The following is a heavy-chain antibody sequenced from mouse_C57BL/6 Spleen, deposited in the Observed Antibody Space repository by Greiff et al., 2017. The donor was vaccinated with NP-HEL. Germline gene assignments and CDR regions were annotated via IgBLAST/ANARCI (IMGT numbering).Heavy chain of an antibody. CDR3: AREGGLPLYYDMDY. CDR1: GYTFTSYW. D-gene: IGHD2-4*01. CDR2: IHPNTGST. J-gene: IGHJ4*01. V-gene: IGHV1-64*01. Sequence: QVQLQQPGAELVKPGASVKLSCKASGYTFTSYWMHWVKQRPGQGLEWIGMIHPNTGSTNYNEKFKSKATLTVDKSSSTAYMQLSSLTSEDTAVYYCAREGGLPLYYDMDYWGQGTSVTVSS.